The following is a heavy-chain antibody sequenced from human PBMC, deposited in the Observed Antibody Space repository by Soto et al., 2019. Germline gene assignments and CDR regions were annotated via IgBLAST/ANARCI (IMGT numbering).Heavy chain of an antibody. D-gene: IGHD1-1*01. CDR2: MSHSGGT. V-gene: IGHV4-34*01. Sequence: QVQLQQWGAGLLKPSETLSLTCAVYGGFVTSGSYYWSWIRQPPGKGLEWIGEMSHSGGTHFNPSLKIRVTMSVDTSKNQCTLKMSSVTAADTALYYCARVERGTATTVVDAFDIWGPGTMVTVSS. CDR1: GGFVTSGSYY. CDR3: ARVERGTATTVVDAFDI. J-gene: IGHJ3*02.